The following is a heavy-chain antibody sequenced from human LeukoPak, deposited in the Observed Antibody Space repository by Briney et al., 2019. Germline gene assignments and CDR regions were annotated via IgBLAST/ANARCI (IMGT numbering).Heavy chain of an antibody. Sequence: GGSLRLSCEASGFTFDDYGMSWVRQSTGKGLEWVSAITNWNGGSTGYADSVRGRFTISRDNSKNTLYLQMNSLRAEDTAVYYCARGGYARIDAFDIWGQGTMVTVSS. CDR2: ITNWNGGST. CDR3: ARGGYARIDAFDI. J-gene: IGHJ3*02. CDR1: GFTFDDYG. V-gene: IGHV3-20*04. D-gene: IGHD5-12*01.